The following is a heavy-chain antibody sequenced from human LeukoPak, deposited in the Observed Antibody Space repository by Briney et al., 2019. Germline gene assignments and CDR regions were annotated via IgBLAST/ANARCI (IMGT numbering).Heavy chain of an antibody. CDR2: ISGSGGST. CDR1: GFTFSSYS. CDR3: ARTYYYDSSGLIDY. J-gene: IGHJ4*02. D-gene: IGHD3-22*01. V-gene: IGHV3-21*01. Sequence: GGSLRLSCAASGFTFSSYSMNWVRQAPGKGLEWVSAISGSGGSTYCADSVKGRFTISRDNAKNSLYLQMNSLRAEDTAVYYCARTYYYDSSGLIDYWGQGTLVTVSS.